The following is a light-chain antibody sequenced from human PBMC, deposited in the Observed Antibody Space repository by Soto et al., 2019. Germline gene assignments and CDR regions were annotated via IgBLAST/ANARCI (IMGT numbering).Light chain of an antibody. J-gene: IGLJ1*01. Sequence: SYELTQPPSVSVSPGQTASITCSGPKLGDKFASWYQQRPDQSPVLVISQDNKRPSGIPERFSGSNSGNTATLTISGTQAVDEADYYCQAWDSGTYVFGPGTKLTVL. CDR3: QAWDSGTYV. CDR1: KLGDKF. CDR2: QDN. V-gene: IGLV3-1*01.